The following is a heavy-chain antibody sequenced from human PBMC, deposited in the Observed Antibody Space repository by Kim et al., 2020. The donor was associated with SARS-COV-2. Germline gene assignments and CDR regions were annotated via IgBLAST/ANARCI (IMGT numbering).Heavy chain of an antibody. CDR1: GFTFSGYT. V-gene: IGHV3-21*06. J-gene: IGHJ4*02. CDR2: ISASSNII. CDR3: ARDLVAGAVGDRLDY. D-gene: IGHD6-13*01. Sequence: GGSLRLSCAASGFTFSGYTLNWVRQAPGAGLEWVSTISASSNIIHYADSVKGRFAVSRDNAKSSLYLQMNSLRVEDTAVYYCARDLVAGAVGDRLDYWGQGTLVSVSS.